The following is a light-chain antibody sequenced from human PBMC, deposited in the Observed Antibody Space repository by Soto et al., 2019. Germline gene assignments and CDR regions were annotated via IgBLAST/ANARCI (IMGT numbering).Light chain of an antibody. Sequence: DIQMPQSPSSLSASVGDRVTITCQASQDIGNYLNWYQHKPGKAPQLLLYDASTFQTGVPSRFSGSGSGTHFTFTISSLQPEDSATYYCQQYDNLPRTFGQGTKLHVK. CDR2: DAS. CDR3: QQYDNLPRT. CDR1: QDIGNY. V-gene: IGKV1-33*01. J-gene: IGKJ2*02.